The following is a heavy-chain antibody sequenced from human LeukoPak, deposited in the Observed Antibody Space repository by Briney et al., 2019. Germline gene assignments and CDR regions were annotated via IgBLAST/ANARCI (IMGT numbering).Heavy chain of an antibody. CDR1: GFTFSSYG. V-gene: IGHV3-30*18. D-gene: IGHD3-10*01. Sequence: GGSLRLSCAASGFTFSSYGMHWVRQAPGKGLEWVAVLSYDGSNKYYADSVKGRFTISRDDSKNTLYLQMNSLRAEDTAVYYCAKDQGVRGYYYYYYGMDVWGQGTTVTVSS. CDR3: AKDQGVRGYYYYYYGMDV. J-gene: IGHJ6*02. CDR2: LSYDGSNK.